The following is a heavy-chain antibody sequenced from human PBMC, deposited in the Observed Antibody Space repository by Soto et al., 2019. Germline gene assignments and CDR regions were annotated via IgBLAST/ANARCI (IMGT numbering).Heavy chain of an antibody. CDR3: ARGSCSSTSCYKEYYFDL. J-gene: IGHJ4*02. V-gene: IGHV1-69*13. CDR2: IIPMFGTS. CDR1: GGTFSGYA. Sequence: ASVKVSCKASGGTFSGYAISWVRQAPGQGLEWMGEIIPMFGTSNYAQKFQGRVTITADESTSTAYMELSSLRSEDTAVYYCARGSCSSTSCYKEYYFDLWGQGTLVTVSS. D-gene: IGHD2-2*02.